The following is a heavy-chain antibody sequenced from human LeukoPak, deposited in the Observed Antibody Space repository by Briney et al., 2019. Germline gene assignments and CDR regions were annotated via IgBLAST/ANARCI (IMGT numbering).Heavy chain of an antibody. CDR3: ARVAHSSGWYDHFDY. Sequence: ASVKVSCKASGYTFTSYGISWVRQAPGQGLEWMGWISAYNGNTNYAQKLQGRVTMTTDTSTSTAYMELRSLRSDDTAVYYCARVAHSSGWYDHFDYWGQGTLVTVSS. V-gene: IGHV1-18*01. CDR1: GYTFTSYG. J-gene: IGHJ4*02. CDR2: ISAYNGNT. D-gene: IGHD6-19*01.